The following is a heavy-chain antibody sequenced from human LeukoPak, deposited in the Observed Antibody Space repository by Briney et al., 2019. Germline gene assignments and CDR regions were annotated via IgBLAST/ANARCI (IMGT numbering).Heavy chain of an antibody. V-gene: IGHV4-34*12. Sequence: PSETLSLTCAVYGGSFSGYYWSWIRQPPGKGLEWIGEIIHSGSTNYNPSLKSRVTISVDTSKNQFSLKLSSVTAADTAVYYCARVKKRSIAARDYYYYGMDVWGQGTTVTVSS. CDR2: IIHSGST. CDR1: GGSFSGYY. J-gene: IGHJ6*02. D-gene: IGHD6-6*01. CDR3: ARVKKRSIAARDYYYYGMDV.